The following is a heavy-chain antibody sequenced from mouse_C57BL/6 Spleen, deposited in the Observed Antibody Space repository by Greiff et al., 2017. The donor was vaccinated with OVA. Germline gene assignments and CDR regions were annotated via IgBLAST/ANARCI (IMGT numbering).Heavy chain of an antibody. Sequence: DVHLVESGEGLVKPGGSLKLSCAASGFTFSSYAMSWVRQTPEKRLEWVAYISSGGDYIYYADTVKGRFTISRDNARNTLYLQMSSLKSEDTAMYYCTRDSLYDGYDYWGQGTTLTVSS. D-gene: IGHD2-3*01. CDR1: GFTFSSYA. V-gene: IGHV5-9-1*02. J-gene: IGHJ2*01. CDR3: TRDSLYDGYDY. CDR2: ISSGGDYI.